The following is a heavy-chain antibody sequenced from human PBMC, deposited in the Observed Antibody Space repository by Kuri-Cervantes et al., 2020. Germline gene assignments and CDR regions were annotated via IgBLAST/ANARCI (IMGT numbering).Heavy chain of an antibody. D-gene: IGHD3-10*01. Sequence: GSLRLSCTVSGGSISSYYWSWIRQPPGKGLEWIGYIYYRGRTNYNPSLKSRVTISADTSKNQFSLKLSSVTAADAAVYYCARAGALLWFGARLRGAFDSWGQGTLVTVSS. CDR3: ARAGALLWFGARLRGAFDS. CDR1: GGSISSYY. CDR2: IYYRGRT. J-gene: IGHJ4*02. V-gene: IGHV4-59*01.